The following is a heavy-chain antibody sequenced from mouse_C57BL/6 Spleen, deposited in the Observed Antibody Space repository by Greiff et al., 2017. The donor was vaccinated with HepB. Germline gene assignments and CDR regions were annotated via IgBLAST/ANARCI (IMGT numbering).Heavy chain of an antibody. J-gene: IGHJ3*01. Sequence: QVQLKQPGAELVKPGASVKVSCKASGYTFTSYWMHWVKQRPGQGLEWIGRIHPSDSDTNYNQKFKGKATLTVDKSSSTAYMQLSSLTSEDSAVYYCAITYGNYTWFAYWGQGTLVTVSA. D-gene: IGHD2-1*01. V-gene: IGHV1-74*01. CDR2: IHPSDSDT. CDR1: GYTFTSYW. CDR3: AITYGNYTWFAY.